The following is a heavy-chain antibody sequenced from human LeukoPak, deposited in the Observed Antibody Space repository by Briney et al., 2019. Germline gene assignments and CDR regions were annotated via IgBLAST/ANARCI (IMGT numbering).Heavy chain of an antibody. J-gene: IGHJ3*02. CDR1: GGSFSGHY. Sequence: SETLSLTCAVYGGSFSGHYWSWIRQPPGKGLEWIGEINHSGSTNYNPSLKSRVTISVDTSKNQFSLKLSSVTAADTAVYYCARGYFSSSLVYAFDIWGQGTMVTVSS. D-gene: IGHD6-6*01. V-gene: IGHV4-34*01. CDR2: INHSGST. CDR3: ARGYFSSSLVYAFDI.